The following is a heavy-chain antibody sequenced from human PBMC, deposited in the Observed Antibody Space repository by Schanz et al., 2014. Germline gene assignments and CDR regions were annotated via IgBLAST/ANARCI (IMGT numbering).Heavy chain of an antibody. CDR2: IYYTAST. CDR1: GGSLSSYY. CDR3: TRGNALDV. D-gene: IGHD1-1*01. Sequence: QVQLQESGPGLVQPSETLSLTCTVSGGSLSSYYWSWIRQSPGKGLEWIGYIYYTASTNYNPSLRSRVTISADTSKNQFSLKLTSVTAADSAVYFCTRGNALDVWGQGTTVTVSS. V-gene: IGHV4-59*01. J-gene: IGHJ6*02.